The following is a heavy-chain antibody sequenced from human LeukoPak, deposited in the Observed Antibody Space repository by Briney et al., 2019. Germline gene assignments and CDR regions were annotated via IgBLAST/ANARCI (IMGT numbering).Heavy chain of an antibody. D-gene: IGHD3-3*01. CDR1: GLIFSDYA. CDR2: ITSGFTH. Sequence: GGSLSLSCAASGLIFSDYAMRWFRQAPGKGLEWVSTITSGFTHHYSDSVQGRFTISRDNSHHLSHLQLNSLRSANEHPDCCAKEYSVSRVADVFFEYWGQGTPVTVSS. J-gene: IGHJ4*02. V-gene: IGHV3-23*01. CDR3: AKEYSVSRVADVFFEY.